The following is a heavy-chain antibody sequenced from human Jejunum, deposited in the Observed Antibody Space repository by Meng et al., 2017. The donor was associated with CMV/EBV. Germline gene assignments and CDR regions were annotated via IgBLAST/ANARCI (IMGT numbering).Heavy chain of an antibody. CDR3: VRDSYHYGSSTYNWFDP. CDR2: IHYSGTS. Sequence: ASITTYWWSWIRPSPGKGLEWIGYIHYSGTSKYNPSLRSRVTLSVDTSKNQFSLRLTSVTAADTAVYYCVRDSYHYGSSTYNWFDPWGQGTLVTVSS. V-gene: IGHV4-59*01. D-gene: IGHD3-10*01. J-gene: IGHJ5*02. CDR1: ASITTYW.